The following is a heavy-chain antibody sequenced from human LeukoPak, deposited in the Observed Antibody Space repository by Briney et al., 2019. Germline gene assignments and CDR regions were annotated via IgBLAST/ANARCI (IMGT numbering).Heavy chain of an antibody. CDR1: GYTFSGYY. J-gene: IGHJ3*02. CDR3: ARDYYDSSGFDAFDI. Sequence: ASVNVSCKASGYTFSGYYMHWVRQAPGQGLEWMGWINPNSGGTNYAQKFQGRVTMTRDTSISTAYMELSRLRSDDTAVYYCARDYYDSSGFDAFDIWGQGTMVTVSS. V-gene: IGHV1-2*02. CDR2: INPNSGGT. D-gene: IGHD3-22*01.